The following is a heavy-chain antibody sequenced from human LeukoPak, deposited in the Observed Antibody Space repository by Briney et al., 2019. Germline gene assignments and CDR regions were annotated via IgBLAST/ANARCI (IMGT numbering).Heavy chain of an antibody. Sequence: SETLSLTCTVSSDSISTYYWSWIRQPPGKGLEWIGYLYYTGSTNYNPSLKSRVTISVDRSKKQFSLKVSSVTAADTAVYYCAGGPTSSFDYWGQGTLVTVSS. V-gene: IGHV4-59*08. D-gene: IGHD2-2*01. CDR2: LYYTGST. CDR1: SDSISTYY. J-gene: IGHJ4*02. CDR3: AGGPTSSFDY.